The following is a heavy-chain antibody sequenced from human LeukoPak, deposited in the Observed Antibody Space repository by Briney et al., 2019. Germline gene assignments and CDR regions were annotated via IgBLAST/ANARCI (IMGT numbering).Heavy chain of an antibody. D-gene: IGHD2-21*02. J-gene: IGHJ5*02. V-gene: IGHV4-59*08. Sequence: SETLSPTCTVSGGSISSYYWSWIRQPPGKGLEWIGYIYYSGSTNYNPSLKSRVTISVDTSKNQFSLKLSSVTAADTAVYYCARTIVVVTAMDWFDPWGQGTLVTVSS. CDR1: GGSISSYY. CDR2: IYYSGST. CDR3: ARTIVVVTAMDWFDP.